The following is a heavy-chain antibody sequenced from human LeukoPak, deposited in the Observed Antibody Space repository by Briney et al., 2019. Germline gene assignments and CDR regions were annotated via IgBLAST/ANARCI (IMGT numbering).Heavy chain of an antibody. D-gene: IGHD4-17*01. CDR1: GYTFTGYY. CDR2: INPNSGGT. J-gene: IGHJ5*02. V-gene: IGHV1-2*02. CDR3: AREVELSTVTTNWFAP. Sequence: ASVKDSCKASGYTFTGYYMHWVRQAPGQGLEWMGWINPNSGGTNYAQKFQGRVTMTRDTSISTAYMELSRLRSDDTAVYYCAREVELSTVTTNWFAPWGQGTLVTVSS.